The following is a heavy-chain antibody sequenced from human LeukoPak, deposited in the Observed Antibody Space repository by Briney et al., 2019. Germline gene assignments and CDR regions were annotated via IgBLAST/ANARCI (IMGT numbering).Heavy chain of an antibody. Sequence: GGSLRLSCAASGFTFSSYSMNWVRQAPGKGLEWVSSISSSSSYIYYADSVKGRFTISGDNAKNSLYQQMNSLRAEDTAVYYCAREGVQMGYFDYWGQGTLVTVSS. CDR3: AREGVQMGYFDY. J-gene: IGHJ4*02. D-gene: IGHD5-24*01. V-gene: IGHV3-21*01. CDR2: ISSSSSYI. CDR1: GFTFSSYS.